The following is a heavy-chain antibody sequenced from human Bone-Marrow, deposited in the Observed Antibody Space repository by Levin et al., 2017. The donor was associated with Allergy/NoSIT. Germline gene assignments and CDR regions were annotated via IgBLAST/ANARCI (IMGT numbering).Heavy chain of an antibody. CDR2: VSWNGGST. CDR1: GFRFHDFA. D-gene: IGHD6-13*01. Sequence: GGSLRLSCAASGFRFHDFAMHWVRQAPGGGLEWVAAVSWNGGSTYYADSVKGRLTISRDNAKNYLYLQMDSLRAEDTALYFCAKDGAAVGTPLYYFDHWGQGTLVTVSS. CDR3: AKDGAAVGTPLYYFDH. V-gene: IGHV3-9*01. J-gene: IGHJ4*02.